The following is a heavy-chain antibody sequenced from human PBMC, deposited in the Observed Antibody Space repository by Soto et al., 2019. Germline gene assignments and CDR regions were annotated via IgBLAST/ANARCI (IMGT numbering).Heavy chain of an antibody. D-gene: IGHD6-6*01. J-gene: IGHJ4*02. Sequence: SETLSLTCAVSGDSISSSNWWSWVRQPPGKGLEWIGEIYHGGITNSNPSLKSRVTISVDKSKNQFSLRLSSVTAADTAVYYCASWGGSASRYFDYWGQGALVTVSS. CDR2: IYHGGIT. CDR1: GDSISSSNW. V-gene: IGHV4-4*02. CDR3: ASWGGSASRYFDY.